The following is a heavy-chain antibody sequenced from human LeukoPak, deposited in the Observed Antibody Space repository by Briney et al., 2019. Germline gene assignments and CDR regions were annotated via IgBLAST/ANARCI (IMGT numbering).Heavy chain of an antibody. J-gene: IGHJ4*02. V-gene: IGHV3-23*01. Sequence: GGSLRLSCAASGFTFSSYAMSWVRQAPGKGLEWVSAISGSGGSTYYADSVKGRFTISRDNSKNTLYLQMNSLRAEDTAVYYCAKDSYITIVVVPAAMYDYWGQGTLVTVSS. D-gene: IGHD2-2*01. CDR1: GFTFSSYA. CDR2: ISGSGGST. CDR3: AKDSYITIVVVPAAMYDY.